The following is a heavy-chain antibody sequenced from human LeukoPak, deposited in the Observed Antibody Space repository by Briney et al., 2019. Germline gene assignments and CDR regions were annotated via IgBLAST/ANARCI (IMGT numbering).Heavy chain of an antibody. V-gene: IGHV1-8*01. Sequence: ASVKVSCKASGYTFTSYDINWVRQAPGQGLEWMGWMNPNSGNTGYAQKFQGRVTMTRNTSISTAYMELSSLRSEDTAVYYCARADGSGSFYGMDVWGQGTTVTVSS. J-gene: IGHJ6*02. CDR1: GYTFTSYD. D-gene: IGHD3-10*01. CDR3: ARADGSGSFYGMDV. CDR2: MNPNSGNT.